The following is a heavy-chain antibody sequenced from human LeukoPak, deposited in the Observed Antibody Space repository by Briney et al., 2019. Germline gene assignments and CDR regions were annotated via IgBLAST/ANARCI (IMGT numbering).Heavy chain of an antibody. Sequence: GGSLRLSCAASGFTFSSYSMNWVRQAPGKGLEWVSYISSSSSTIYYADSVKGRFTISRDNAKNSLYLQMNSLRAEDTAVYYCARDPYSGTYGDTCYYYMDVWGKGTTVTISS. D-gene: IGHD1-26*01. CDR2: ISSSSSTI. V-gene: IGHV3-48*01. CDR1: GFTFSSYS. J-gene: IGHJ6*03. CDR3: ARDPYSGTYGDTCYYYMDV.